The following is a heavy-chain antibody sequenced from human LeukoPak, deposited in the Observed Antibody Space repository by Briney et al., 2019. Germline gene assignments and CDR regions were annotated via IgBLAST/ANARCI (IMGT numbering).Heavy chain of an antibody. J-gene: IGHJ4*02. D-gene: IGHD2-15*01. V-gene: IGHV1-18*01. CDR1: VYTFTRYW. CDR3: ARERRGCYGLYFGY. Sequence: ASETVSYKASVYTFTRYWLIWVRQAPRQGREGMGWVSAYYGNTNYAQKLQGRVTMTTNTSPSPALMDLGSLSCDDTAVYYCARERRGCYGLYFGYGGQGPLVTVSS. CDR2: VSAYYGNT.